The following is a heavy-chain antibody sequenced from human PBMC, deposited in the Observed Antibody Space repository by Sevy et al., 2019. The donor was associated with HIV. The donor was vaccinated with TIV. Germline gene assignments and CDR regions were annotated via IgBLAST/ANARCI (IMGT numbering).Heavy chain of an antibody. J-gene: IGHJ4*02. CDR2: IRSKAGGGTK. CDR1: GFTFSNAW. V-gene: IGHV3-15*01. CDR3: TTDHRRDGIVVVPFEY. Sequence: GGSLRLSCAASGFTFSNAWMSWVRQSPGKGLEWVGRIRSKAGGGTKDYATIVKGKITISREDSRDILYLQLNSLEIEDTAVYYCTTDHRRDGIVVVPFEYWGQGTLVTVSS. D-gene: IGHD2-15*01.